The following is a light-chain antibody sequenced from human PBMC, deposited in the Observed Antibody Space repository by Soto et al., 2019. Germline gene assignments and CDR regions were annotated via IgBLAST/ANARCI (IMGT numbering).Light chain of an antibody. CDR2: NYS. V-gene: IGLV1-44*01. CDR3: AAWDDSVNGPV. CDR1: SSNIGSNT. J-gene: IGLJ2*01. Sequence: QAVVTQPPSASGTPGQRVTISCSGSSSNIGSNTVHWYQQLPGTAPKLLIYNYSQRPSGVPDRISGSKSGTSASLAISGLQSEDEADYYCAAWDDSVNGPVFGGGTKLTVL.